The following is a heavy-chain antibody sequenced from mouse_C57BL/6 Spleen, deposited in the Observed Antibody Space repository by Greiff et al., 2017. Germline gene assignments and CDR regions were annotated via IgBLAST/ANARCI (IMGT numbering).Heavy chain of an antibody. CDR1: GYTFTSYW. CDR3: SSCSYGSSLFAY. D-gene: IGHD1-1*01. Sequence: QVQLQQPGAELVKPGASVKLSCKASGYTFTSYWMPWVKQRPGQGLEWIGMIHPNSGSTNYNEKFKSKATLTVDKSSSTAYMQLSSLPSEDSAVYYCSSCSYGSSLFAYWGQGTLVTVSA. CDR2: IHPNSGST. J-gene: IGHJ3*01. V-gene: IGHV1-64*01.